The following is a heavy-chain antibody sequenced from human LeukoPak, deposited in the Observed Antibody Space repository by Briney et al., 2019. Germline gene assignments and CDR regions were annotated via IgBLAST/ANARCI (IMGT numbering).Heavy chain of an antibody. CDR2: ISGSGGST. D-gene: IGHD4-17*01. CDR1: GFTFSSYA. CDR3: AKDNYGDSRGGFDY. J-gene: IGHJ4*02. Sequence: GGSLRLSCAASGFTFSSYAMSWVRQAPGKGLEWVSAISGSGGSTYYADSVKGRFTISRDNSKNTLYLQMNSLRAEDTAVYYRAKDNYGDSRGGFDYWGQGTLVTVSS. V-gene: IGHV3-23*01.